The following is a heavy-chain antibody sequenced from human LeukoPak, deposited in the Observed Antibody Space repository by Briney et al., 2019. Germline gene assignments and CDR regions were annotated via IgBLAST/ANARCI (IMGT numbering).Heavy chain of an antibody. D-gene: IGHD1-26*01. Sequence: VASVKVSCKASGYTFTSYGISWVRQAPGQGLEWMGWISAYNGNTNYAQKLQGRVTMTTDTSTSTAYMELRSLRSDDTAVYYCASGRRLELSSSYYYGMDVWGQGTTVTVSS. V-gene: IGHV1-18*01. CDR3: ASGRRLELSSSYYYGMDV. CDR2: ISAYNGNT. J-gene: IGHJ6*02. CDR1: GYTFTSYG.